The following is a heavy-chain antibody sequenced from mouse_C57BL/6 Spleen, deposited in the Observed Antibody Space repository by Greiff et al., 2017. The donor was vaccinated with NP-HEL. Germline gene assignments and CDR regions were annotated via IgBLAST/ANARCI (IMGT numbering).Heavy chain of an antibody. V-gene: IGHV1-22*01. D-gene: IGHD2-3*01. CDR1: GYTFTDYN. CDR3: AREDGYYSAWFAY. CDR2: INPNNGGT. J-gene: IGHJ3*01. Sequence: VQLKQSGPELVKPGASVKMSCKASGYTFTDYNMHWVKQSHGKSLEWIGYINPNNGGTSYNQKFKGKATLTVNKSSSTAYMELRSLTSEDSAVYYCAREDGYYSAWFAYWGQGTLVTVSA.